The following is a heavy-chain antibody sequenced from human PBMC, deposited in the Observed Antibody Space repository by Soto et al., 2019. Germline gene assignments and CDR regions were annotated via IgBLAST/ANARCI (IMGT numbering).Heavy chain of an antibody. CDR3: ARGGAAADTTTYYYYGMDV. Sequence: QVQLVQSGAEVKKPGSSVKVSCKASGGTFSSYAISWVRQAPGQGLEWMGGIIPIFGTANYAQKFQGRVTITADESTSKAYMELSSLRSEDTAVYYCARGGAAADTTTYYYYGMDVWGQGTTVTVSS. CDR2: IIPIFGTA. D-gene: IGHD6-13*01. V-gene: IGHV1-69*01. CDR1: GGTFSSYA. J-gene: IGHJ6*02.